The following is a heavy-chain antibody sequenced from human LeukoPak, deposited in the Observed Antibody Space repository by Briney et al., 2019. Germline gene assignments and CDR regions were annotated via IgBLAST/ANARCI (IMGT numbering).Heavy chain of an antibody. CDR3: ARAPHTSGWPHGLY. V-gene: IGHV1-2*02. D-gene: IGHD6-19*01. J-gene: IGHJ4*02. CDR1: GYTFTAYY. Sequence: ASVKVSCKASGYTFTAYYIHWVRQAPGQGLEWMGWINPNSGDTNYAQKFQGRVTMTRDTSIITSYMELSRLRSDDTAVYYCARAPHTSGWPHGLYWGQGTLVTVSS. CDR2: INPNSGDT.